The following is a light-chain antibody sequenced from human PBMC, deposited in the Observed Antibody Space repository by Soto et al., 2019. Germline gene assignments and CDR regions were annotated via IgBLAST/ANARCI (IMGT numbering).Light chain of an antibody. Sequence: EIVLTQSPGTLSLSPGERATLSCRASQSVSSCYLAWYQQKPGQAPRLLIYGASIRATGIPDRFSGSGSGTDFTLTISRLEPEDFAVYYCQQYGSSPLTFGGGTKVEIK. CDR3: QQYGSSPLT. CDR2: GAS. J-gene: IGKJ4*01. CDR1: QSVSSCY. V-gene: IGKV3-20*01.